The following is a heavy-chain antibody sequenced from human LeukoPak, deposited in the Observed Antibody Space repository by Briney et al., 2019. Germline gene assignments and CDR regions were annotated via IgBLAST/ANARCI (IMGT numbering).Heavy chain of an antibody. J-gene: IGHJ6*03. Sequence: PSETLSLTCSVSGGSVSRDSWTWIRQPAGKGLEWIGYIYGSGATTYNPSLQSRLTMSVDPSKNQFSLKLTSVTAADTAVYYCARNGFRTYCGSGCYSDYMDVWGNGTTVTVAS. CDR3: ARNGFRTYCGSGCYSDYMDV. D-gene: IGHD2-21*02. V-gene: IGHV4-4*07. CDR2: IYGSGAT. CDR1: GGSVSRDS.